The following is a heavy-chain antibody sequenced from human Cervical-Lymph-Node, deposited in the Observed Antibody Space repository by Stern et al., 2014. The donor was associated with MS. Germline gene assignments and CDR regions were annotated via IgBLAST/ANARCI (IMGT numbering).Heavy chain of an antibody. CDR2: ISSSSSYI. V-gene: IGHV3-21*01. CDR1: GFTFSSYS. J-gene: IGHJ4*02. D-gene: IGHD4-17*01. Sequence: EVQLVESGGGLVKSGGSLRLSCAASGFTFSSYSMNWVRQAPGQGLECVSSISSSSSYIYYADSVKGRFTISRDNAKNSLYLQMNSLRAEDTAVYYCARVDYGDLDYWGQGTLVTVSS. CDR3: ARVDYGDLDY.